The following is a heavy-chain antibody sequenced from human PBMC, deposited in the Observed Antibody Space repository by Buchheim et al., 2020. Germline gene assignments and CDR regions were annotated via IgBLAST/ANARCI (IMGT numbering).Heavy chain of an antibody. V-gene: IGHV3-30-3*01. CDR3: ARDPVEGAPDYFDY. J-gene: IGHJ4*02. CDR2: MSVGQDIK. D-gene: IGHD6-19*01. CDR1: GFDFNRYV. Sequence: QVQLVESGGGVVQPGRSLRLSCVASGFDFNRYVLHWVRQAPGKGLEWVAVMSVGQDIKLYPDSVRGRFTISRDNSKNTLYLHMNSLRPEDTAVYYCARDPVEGAPDYFDYWGQGTL.